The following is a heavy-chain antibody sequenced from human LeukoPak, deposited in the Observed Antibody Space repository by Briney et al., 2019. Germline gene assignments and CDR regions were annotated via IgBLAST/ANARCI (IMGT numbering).Heavy chain of an antibody. J-gene: IGHJ4*02. CDR3: ARSGGYFDWLSRGLDY. CDR2: IYPGDSDT. CDR1: GYSFTSYW. Sequence: GESLKISCKGSGYSFTSYWIGWVRQMPGKRLEWMGIIYPGDSDTRYSPSFQGQVTISADKSISTAYLQWSSLKASDTAMYYCARSGGYFDWLSRGLDYWGQGTLVTVSS. V-gene: IGHV5-51*01. D-gene: IGHD3-9*01.